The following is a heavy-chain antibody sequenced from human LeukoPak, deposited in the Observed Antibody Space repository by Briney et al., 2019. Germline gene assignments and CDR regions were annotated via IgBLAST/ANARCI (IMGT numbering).Heavy chain of an antibody. CDR3: ARGPSASRDYGMDV. CDR1: GGSISSYY. Sequence: PSETLSLTCTVSGGSISSYYWSWIRQPPGKGLEWIGYIYYSGSTNYNPSLKSRVTMSVDTSKNQFSLKLNSVTAADTAVYYCARGPSASRDYGMDVWGQGTAVTVSS. V-gene: IGHV4-59*12. CDR2: IYYSGST. D-gene: IGHD2-2*01. J-gene: IGHJ6*02.